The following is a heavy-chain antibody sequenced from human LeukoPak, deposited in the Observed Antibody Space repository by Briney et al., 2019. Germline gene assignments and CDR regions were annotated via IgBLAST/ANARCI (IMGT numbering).Heavy chain of an antibody. CDR2: INTNTGNP. CDR3: ARAQRAGHIVVVPAAPTFDY. J-gene: IGHJ4*02. V-gene: IGHV7-4-1*02. D-gene: IGHD2-2*01. CDR1: GYTFTSYA. Sequence: ASVKVSCKASGYTFTSYAMNWVRQAPGQGLEWMGWINTNTGNPTYAQGFTGRFVFSLDTSVSTAYLQISSLKAEDTAVYYCARAQRAGHIVVVPAAPTFDYWGQGTLVAVSS.